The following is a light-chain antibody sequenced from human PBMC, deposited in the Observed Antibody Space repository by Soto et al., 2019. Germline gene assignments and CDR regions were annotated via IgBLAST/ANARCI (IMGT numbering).Light chain of an antibody. CDR2: GAS. Sequence: EIVLTQSPVTLSLSPGERATLSCRASQSVSSSYLAWYQQKPGQAPRLLIYGASSRATGIPDRFSGSGSGTDFTLTISRLEPEDFVVYYCQQYGSSPLTFGGGTKVEIK. CDR3: QQYGSSPLT. J-gene: IGKJ4*01. CDR1: QSVSSSY. V-gene: IGKV3-20*01.